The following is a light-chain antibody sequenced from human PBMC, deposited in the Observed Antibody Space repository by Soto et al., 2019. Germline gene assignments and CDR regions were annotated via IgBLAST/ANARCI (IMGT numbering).Light chain of an antibody. CDR3: QQYDNLPLT. Sequence: DIQMTQSPSSLSASVGDRVTITCQASQDISNYLNWYQQKPGKAPKLLIYDASNLETGGPYRFSGSGSGTDFTFTISSLQPEDIATYYCQQYDNLPLTFGGGTKVEIK. J-gene: IGKJ4*01. CDR2: DAS. CDR1: QDISNY. V-gene: IGKV1-33*01.